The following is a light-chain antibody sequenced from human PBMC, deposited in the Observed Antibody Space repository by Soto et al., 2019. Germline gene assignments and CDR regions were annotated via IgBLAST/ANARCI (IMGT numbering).Light chain of an antibody. CDR2: AAS. CDR3: QYYGNSRIT. CDR1: QTVNSDY. Sequence: EIVLTQSPGTLSLSPGERATLSCRASQTVNSDYSTWYQQKPGQAPRLLIYAASSGATGIPDRFSGSGSETDFTLTINRLEPEDFAVYYCQYYGNSRITFGQGTRLEIK. J-gene: IGKJ5*01. V-gene: IGKV3-20*01.